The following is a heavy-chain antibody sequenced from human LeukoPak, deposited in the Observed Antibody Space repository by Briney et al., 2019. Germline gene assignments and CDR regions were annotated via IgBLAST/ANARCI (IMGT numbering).Heavy chain of an antibody. J-gene: IGHJ4*02. CDR3: ARPRGCGSTRCNNFDY. Sequence: ASVKVSCKAPGYTFTSYGISWVRQAPGQGLEWMGWISAYNGNTNYAQKLQGRVTMTTDTSTSTAYMELRSLRSDDTAVYYCARPRGCGSTRCNNFDYWGQGTLVTVSS. CDR2: ISAYNGNT. CDR1: GYTFTSYG. V-gene: IGHV1-18*01. D-gene: IGHD2-2*01.